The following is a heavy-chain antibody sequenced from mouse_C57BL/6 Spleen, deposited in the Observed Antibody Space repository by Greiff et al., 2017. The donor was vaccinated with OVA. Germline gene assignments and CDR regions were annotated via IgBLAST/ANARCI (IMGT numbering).Heavy chain of an antibody. V-gene: IGHV1-62-2*01. CDR2: FYPGSGSI. CDR1: GYTFTEYT. D-gene: IGHD1-1*01. Sequence: VHVKKSGAELVKPGASVKLSCKASGYTFTEYTIHWVKQRSGRGLGGIGWFYPGSGSIKYNEKFKDKATLTADKSSSTVYMELSRLTSEDSAVYFCARHEGYYYGSSTYYAMDYWGQGTSVTVSS. J-gene: IGHJ4*01. CDR3: ARHEGYYYGSSTYYAMDY.